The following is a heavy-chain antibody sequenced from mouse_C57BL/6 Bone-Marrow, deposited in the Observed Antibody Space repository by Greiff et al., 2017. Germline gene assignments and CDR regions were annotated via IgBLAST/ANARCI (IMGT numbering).Heavy chain of an antibody. CDR1: GFNFKDDY. CDR3: TRIAY. Sequence: EVQLVESGAELVRPGASVKLSCTASGFNFKDDYMHWVKQRPEQGLEWIGWIDPENGDTEYASKFQGKATITVDTSSNTAYLQLSSLSSEDTAVYYCTRIAYWGQGTLVTVSA. CDR2: IDPENGDT. J-gene: IGHJ3*01. V-gene: IGHV14-4*01.